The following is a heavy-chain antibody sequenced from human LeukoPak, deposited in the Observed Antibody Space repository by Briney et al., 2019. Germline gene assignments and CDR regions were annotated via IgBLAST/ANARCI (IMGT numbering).Heavy chain of an antibody. Sequence: ASETLSLTCTVSGGSISSSSYYWGWIRQPPGKGLEWIGSIYYSGSTYYNPSLKSRVTISVDTSKNQFSLKLSSVTAADTAVYYCARLQSGGLVWSVYWGQGTLVTVSS. V-gene: IGHV4-39*01. CDR2: IYYSGST. CDR1: GGSISSSSYY. J-gene: IGHJ4*02. CDR3: ARLQSGGLVWSVY. D-gene: IGHD2-21*01.